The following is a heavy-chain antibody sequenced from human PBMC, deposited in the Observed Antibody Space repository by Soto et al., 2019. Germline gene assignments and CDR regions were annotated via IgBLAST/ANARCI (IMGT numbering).Heavy chain of an antibody. D-gene: IGHD4-4*01. CDR3: AKDGRCSNYFHGWYFDL. CDR2: ISGSGGST. J-gene: IGHJ2*01. CDR1: GFTFSSYA. Sequence: EVQLLESGGGLVQPGGSLRLSCAASGFTFSSYAMSWVRQAPGKGLEWVSAISGSGGSTYYADSVKGRFTISRDNSKNTLYLQMNSLRAEDTAVYYCAKDGRCSNYFHGWYFDLWGRGTLVTVSS. V-gene: IGHV3-23*01.